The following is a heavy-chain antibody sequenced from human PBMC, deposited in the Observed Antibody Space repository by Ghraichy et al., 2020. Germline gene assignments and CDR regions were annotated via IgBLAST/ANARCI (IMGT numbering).Heavy chain of an antibody. V-gene: IGHV3-21*01. Sequence: VGSLRLSCAASGFTFSSYSINWVRQAPGKGLEWVSSISSSSNYIYYADSVRGRFTISRDNAKNSLYLQMNSLRAEDTAVYYCAREFNYFDSRHDAFDIWGQGTMVTVSS. D-gene: IGHD3-22*01. J-gene: IGHJ3*02. CDR2: ISSSSNYI. CDR1: GFTFSSYS. CDR3: AREFNYFDSRHDAFDI.